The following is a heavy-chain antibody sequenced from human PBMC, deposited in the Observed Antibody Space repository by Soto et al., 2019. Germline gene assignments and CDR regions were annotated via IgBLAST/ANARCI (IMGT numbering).Heavy chain of an antibody. CDR1: GFSLSTSGMC. CDR3: ARIRAGITMVRGSGYYYYYYMDV. J-gene: IGHJ6*03. V-gene: IGHV2-70*11. D-gene: IGHD3-10*01. Sequence: GPTLVNPTQTLTLTCTFSGFSLSTSGMCVSWIRQPPGKALEWLARIDWDDDKYYSTSLKTRLTISKDTSKNQVVLTMTNMDPVDTATYYCARIRAGITMVRGSGYYYYYYMDVWGKGTTVTVPS. CDR2: IDWDDDK.